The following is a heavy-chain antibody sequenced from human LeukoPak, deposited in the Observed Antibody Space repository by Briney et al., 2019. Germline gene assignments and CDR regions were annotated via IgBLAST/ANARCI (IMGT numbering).Heavy chain of an antibody. J-gene: IGHJ5*02. D-gene: IGHD4-17*01. Sequence: GGSLRLSCAASGFTFSSYWMHWVRQAPGEGLVWVSRINSDGSSTSYADSVKGRFTISRDNAKNTLYLQMNSLRAEDTAVYYCARDLRGHGDYFPWGQGTLVTVSS. V-gene: IGHV3-74*01. CDR2: INSDGSST. CDR3: ARDLRGHGDYFP. CDR1: GFTFSSYW.